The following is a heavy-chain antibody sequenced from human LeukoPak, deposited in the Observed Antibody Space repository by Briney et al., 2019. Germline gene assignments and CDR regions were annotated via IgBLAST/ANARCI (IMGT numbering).Heavy chain of an antibody. CDR1: GGSISSSSDY. D-gene: IGHD5-18*01. J-gene: IGHJ4*02. CDR2: IYYSGST. CDR3: ARGQKYRNGYTVTELGSGYFDY. Sequence: SETLSLTCTVSGGSISSSSDYWGWIRQPPGKALEWIGYIYYSGSTNYNPSLKSRVTISVDTSKNQFSLKLSSVTAADTAVYYCARGQKYRNGYTVTELGSGYFDYWGQGTLVTVSS. V-gene: IGHV4-61*05.